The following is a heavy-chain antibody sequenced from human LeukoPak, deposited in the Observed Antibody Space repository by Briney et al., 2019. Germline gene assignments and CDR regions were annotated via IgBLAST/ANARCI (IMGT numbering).Heavy chain of an antibody. Sequence: GGSLRLSCAASGFTFENDAMHWVRQAPGGGLEWVSSVSWDSGSIAYADSVKGRFSISRGNAKNSLYLEMSSLRAEDTALYYCAKGPGWLLSKRYFDYWGQGTPVIVSS. CDR3: AKGPGWLLSKRYFDY. CDR2: VSWDSGSI. CDR1: GFTFENDA. J-gene: IGHJ4*02. D-gene: IGHD3-22*01. V-gene: IGHV3-9*01.